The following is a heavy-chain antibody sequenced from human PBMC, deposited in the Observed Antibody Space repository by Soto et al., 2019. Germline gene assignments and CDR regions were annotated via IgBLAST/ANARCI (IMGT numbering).Heavy chain of an antibody. Sequence: SVKVSCKASGGTFSSYAISWVRQAPGQGLEWMGGIIPIFGTANYAQKFQGRVTITADESTSTAYMELSSLRSEDTAVYYCARGFREGNYDSSDNYYWGQGTLVTVSS. CDR1: GGTFSSYA. CDR3: ARGFREGNYDSSDNYY. CDR2: IIPIFGTA. V-gene: IGHV1-69*13. J-gene: IGHJ4*02. D-gene: IGHD3-22*01.